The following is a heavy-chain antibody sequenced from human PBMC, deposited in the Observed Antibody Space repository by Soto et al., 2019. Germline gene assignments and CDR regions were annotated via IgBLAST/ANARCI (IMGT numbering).Heavy chain of an antibody. CDR2: ISGSGGST. Sequence: PGVSLRLSCPASGFTFSSYAMSWVRQAPGKGREWVSAISGSGGSTYYAHYVKGRFTISRDNSKNTLYLQMNSLRAEDTAVYYCAKRPRGLLLFDYWGQGTLVTVSS. CDR3: AKRPRGLLLFDY. J-gene: IGHJ4*02. CDR1: GFTFSSYA. V-gene: IGHV3-23*01. D-gene: IGHD3-22*01.